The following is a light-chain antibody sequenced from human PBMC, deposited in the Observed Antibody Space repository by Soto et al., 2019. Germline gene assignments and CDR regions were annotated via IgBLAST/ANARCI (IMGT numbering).Light chain of an antibody. CDR3: QHYNNWPLT. V-gene: IGKV3-15*01. CDR1: QNINNK. CDR2: GAS. Sequence: EIVVTQSPATLSLSPGQRATLSCRTSQNINNKLVWYQQKPGQAPRILIYGASTRATGIPARFSGSGSGTEFTLPITSLQSEDFAVYYCQHYNNWPLTFGGGTKVEIK. J-gene: IGKJ4*01.